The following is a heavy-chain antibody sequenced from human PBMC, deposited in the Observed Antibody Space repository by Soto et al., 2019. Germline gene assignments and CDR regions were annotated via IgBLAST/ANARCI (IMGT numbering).Heavy chain of an antibody. CDR1: GGSISSAAYC. CDR2: IYDGGTT. CDR3: ARGPSGDKLDY. V-gene: IGHV4-30-4*01. Sequence: SETLSLTCTVSGGSISSAAYCWSWIRQSPDKGLEWIGHIYDGGTTYSSPSLKGRVTISADTSETQFSLKLSSVSAADTAVYYCARGPSGDKLDYWGQGIQVTVSS. J-gene: IGHJ4*02. D-gene: IGHD7-27*01.